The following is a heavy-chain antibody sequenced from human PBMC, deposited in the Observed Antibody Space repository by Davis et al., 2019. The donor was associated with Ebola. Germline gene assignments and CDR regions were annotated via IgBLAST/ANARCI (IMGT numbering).Heavy chain of an antibody. CDR1: VITFSSYA. D-gene: IGHD2-15*01. J-gene: IGHJ4*02. V-gene: IGHV3-23*01. CDR3: ARYPRYCSGGTCYSGAIDY. CDR2: ISGSGGST. Sequence: GGSLRLSCTDSVITFSSYAMTWVRQAPGKGLEWVSAISGSGGSTYYADSVKGRFTISRDKAKNLLFLQMNSLRDEDTAVYYCARYPRYCSGGTCYSGAIDYWGQGTLVIVSS.